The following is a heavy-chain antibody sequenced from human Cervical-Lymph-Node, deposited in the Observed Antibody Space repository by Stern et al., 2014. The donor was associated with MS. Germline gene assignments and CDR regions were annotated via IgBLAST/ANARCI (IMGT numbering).Heavy chain of an antibody. CDR1: GGSITTYY. Sequence: QVQLQESGPGLVKPSETLSLTCTVSGGSITTYYYSWIRQPPGKGLEWIGYIYYSGSTKYNPSLTSRVSISLDKSMNQFSLRVDSVTAADTAVYYCAIYGQHLNWFDPWGQGTLVTVSS. J-gene: IGHJ5*02. CDR3: AIYGQHLNWFDP. CDR2: IYYSGST. V-gene: IGHV4-59*01. D-gene: IGHD6-13*01.